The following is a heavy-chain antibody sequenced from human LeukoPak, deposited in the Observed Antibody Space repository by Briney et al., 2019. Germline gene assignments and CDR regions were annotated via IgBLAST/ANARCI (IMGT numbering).Heavy chain of an antibody. CDR1: GGSISSYY. V-gene: IGHV4-4*07. D-gene: IGHD3-9*01. CDR2: IYTSGST. J-gene: IGHJ6*03. Sequence: PSETLSLTCTVSGGSISSYYWSWIRQPAGKGLEWIGRIYTSGSTNYNPSLKSRVTMSVDTSKNQFSLKLSSVTAADTAVYYCARGSYDILTGYQGMVYYYMDVWGKGTTVTISS. CDR3: ARGSYDILTGYQGMVYYYMDV.